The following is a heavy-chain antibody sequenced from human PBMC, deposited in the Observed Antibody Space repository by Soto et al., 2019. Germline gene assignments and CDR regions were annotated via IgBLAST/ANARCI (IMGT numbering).Heavy chain of an antibody. CDR2: ISAYNGNT. CDR1: GYTFTSYG. CDR3: ARDQRFITGTTPGLDY. J-gene: IGHJ4*02. D-gene: IGHD1-7*01. V-gene: IGHV1-18*01. Sequence: GASVKVSCKASGYTFTSYGISWVRQAPGQGLEWMGWISAYNGNTNYAQKLQGRVTMTTDTSTSTAYMELRSLRSDDTAVYYCARDQRFITGTTPGLDYWGQGTLVTVSS.